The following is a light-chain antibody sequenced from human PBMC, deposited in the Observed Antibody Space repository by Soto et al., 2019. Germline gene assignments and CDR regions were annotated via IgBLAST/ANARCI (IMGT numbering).Light chain of an antibody. CDR2: GAS. Sequence: EIVLTQSPGTLSLSPGERATLSCRASQSVSSGYLAWYQQKPGQAPRLLIYGASSRATGIPDRFRGSGSRTDFTLTISRLEPEDFAVYYCQQYGSSPRSFGQGTKVEIK. CDR3: QQYGSSPRS. CDR1: QSVSSGY. V-gene: IGKV3-20*01. J-gene: IGKJ1*01.